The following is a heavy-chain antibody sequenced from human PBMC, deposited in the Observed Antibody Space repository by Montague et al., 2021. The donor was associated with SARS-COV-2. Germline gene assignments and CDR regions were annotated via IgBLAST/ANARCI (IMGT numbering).Heavy chain of an antibody. Sequence: SETLSLTCTVYGGSVSNYYWSWIRQSPGKGLQWLGHIYYSGSTDYNPSFRSRVTMSVDTSKNQLSLRLNSVTTADTAVYFCARAGGFYDYCRGYSSSAGFFDPWGQGILVTVSS. D-gene: IGHD3-3*01. CDR3: ARAGGFYDYCRGYSSSAGFFDP. CDR1: GGSVSNYY. V-gene: IGHV4-59*02. CDR2: IYYSGST. J-gene: IGHJ5*02.